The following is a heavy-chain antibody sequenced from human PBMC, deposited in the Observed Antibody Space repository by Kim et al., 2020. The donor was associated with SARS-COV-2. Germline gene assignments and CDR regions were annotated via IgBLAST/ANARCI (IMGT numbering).Heavy chain of an antibody. J-gene: IGHJ4*02. D-gene: IGHD2-2*01. Sequence: GGSLRLSCAVSGFTVSSNYMTWVRQAPGKGLEWVSVIYSGGPTYYADSLKGRFTISRDTSKNMVFLQMNSLRAEDAAVYYCARIIVISDTWDYFDYWGQGTLVTVSS. CDR2: IYSGGPT. CDR1: GFTVSSNY. V-gene: IGHV3-53*01. CDR3: ARIIVISDTWDYFDY.